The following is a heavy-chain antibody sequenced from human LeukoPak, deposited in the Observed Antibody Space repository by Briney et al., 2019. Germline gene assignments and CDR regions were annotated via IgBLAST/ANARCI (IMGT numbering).Heavy chain of an antibody. J-gene: IGHJ4*02. D-gene: IGHD6-13*01. CDR1: GFTFSSYA. CDR2: ISGSGGST. V-gene: IGHV3-23*01. CDR3: TKDGYSSSWYAFDY. Sequence: GGSLRLSCAASGFTFSSYAMSWVREAPGKGLEWVSAISGSGGSTYYADSVKGRFTISRDNSKNTLYLQMNSLRAEDTAVYYCTKDGYSSSWYAFDYWGQGTLVTVSS.